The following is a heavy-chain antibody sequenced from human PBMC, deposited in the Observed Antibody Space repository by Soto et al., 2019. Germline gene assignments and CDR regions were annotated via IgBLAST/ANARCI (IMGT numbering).Heavy chain of an antibody. Sequence: GGSLRLSCAASGFTFTRYSMNWVRQAPGKGLEWVSSISSTTNYIYYADSMKGRFTISRDNSKNTLYLQMNSLRAEDTAVYYCAKDPEPYYDILTGYYDPLPRHMDVWGQGTTVTVSS. D-gene: IGHD3-9*01. CDR3: AKDPEPYYDILTGYYDPLPRHMDV. J-gene: IGHJ6*02. V-gene: IGHV3-21*04. CDR1: GFTFTRYS. CDR2: ISSTTNYI.